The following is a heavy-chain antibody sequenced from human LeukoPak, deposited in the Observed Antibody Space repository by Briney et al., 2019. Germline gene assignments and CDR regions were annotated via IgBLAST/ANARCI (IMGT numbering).Heavy chain of an antibody. Sequence: PLSLPCTVSGGSISSGSYYWSWIRPPAGKGLEWIGRIYTSGSTNYNPSLKSRVTISVDTSKNQFSLKLSSVTAADTAVYYCAREIVEMAALKIDYWGQGTLVTVSS. J-gene: IGHJ4*02. V-gene: IGHV4-61*02. CDR3: AREIVEMAALKIDY. D-gene: IGHD5-24*01. CDR2: IYTSGST. CDR1: GGSISSGSYY.